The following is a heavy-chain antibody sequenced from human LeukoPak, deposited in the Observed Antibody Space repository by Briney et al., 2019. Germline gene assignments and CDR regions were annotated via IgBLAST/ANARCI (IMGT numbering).Heavy chain of an antibody. CDR1: GFIFITYS. D-gene: IGHD1-26*01. Sequence: GGSLRLSCAASGFIFITYSMNWVRQAPGKGLEWVSYISSSSSTIYYADSVKGRFTISRDNAKNSLYLQMNSLRAEDTAVYYCARARVGATRHLAYWGQGTLVTVSS. J-gene: IGHJ4*02. CDR3: ARARVGATRHLAY. CDR2: ISSSSSTI. V-gene: IGHV3-48*04.